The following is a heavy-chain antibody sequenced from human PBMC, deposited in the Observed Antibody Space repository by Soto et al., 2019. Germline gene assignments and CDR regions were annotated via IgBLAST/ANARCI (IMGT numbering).Heavy chain of an antibody. CDR3: ARDKYAGYSSSGFFGYYYYYGMDV. D-gene: IGHD6-6*01. CDR2: IKQDGSEK. Sequence: EVQLVESGGGLVQPGGSLRLSCAASGFTFSSYWMSWVRQAPGKGLEWVANIKQDGSEKYYVDSVKGRFTISRDNAKNLLYLQMNSLRAEDTAVYYCARDKYAGYSSSGFFGYYYYYGMDVWGQGTTVTVSS. V-gene: IGHV3-7*05. CDR1: GFTFSSYW. J-gene: IGHJ6*02.